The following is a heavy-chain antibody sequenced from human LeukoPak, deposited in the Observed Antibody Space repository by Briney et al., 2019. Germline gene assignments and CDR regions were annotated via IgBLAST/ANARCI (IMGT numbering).Heavy chain of an antibody. D-gene: IGHD5-18*01. CDR2: ISGSGGST. V-gene: IGHV3-23*01. Sequence: QAGGSLRLSCAASGFTFTSFPIAWSRRAQGKGLEWVSAISGSGGSTYYADSVKGRFTISRDNSKNTLYLQMNSLRAEDTAVYYCTTDPLIQLVRWGQGTLVTVSS. CDR3: TTDPLIQLVR. J-gene: IGHJ4*02. CDR1: GFTFTSFP.